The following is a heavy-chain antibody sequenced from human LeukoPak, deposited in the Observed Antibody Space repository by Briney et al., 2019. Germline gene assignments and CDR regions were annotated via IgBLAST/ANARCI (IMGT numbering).Heavy chain of an antibody. V-gene: IGHV3-30-3*01. Sequence: PGGSLRLSCAASGFTFSSYAMHWVRQAPGKGLEWVAVISYDGSNKYYADSVKGRFTISRDNSKNTLYLQMNSLRAEDTAVYYCARDDPTYYDFWSGSALDYWGQGTLVTVSS. CDR2: ISYDGSNK. J-gene: IGHJ4*02. CDR3: ARDDPTYYDFWSGSALDY. D-gene: IGHD3-3*01. CDR1: GFTFSSYA.